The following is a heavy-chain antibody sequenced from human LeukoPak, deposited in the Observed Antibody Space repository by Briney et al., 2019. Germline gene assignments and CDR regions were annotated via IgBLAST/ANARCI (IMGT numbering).Heavy chain of an antibody. V-gene: IGHV3-30*01. CDR1: GFTFSSYA. J-gene: IGHJ4*02. CDR2: ISYDGSNK. Sequence: PGGSLRLSCAASGFTFSSYAMHWVRQAPGKGLEGVAVISYDGSNKYYADSVKGRFTISRDNSKNTLYLQMNSLRAEDTAVYYCARDSLGYFDYWGQGTLVTVSS. CDR3: ARDSLGYFDY.